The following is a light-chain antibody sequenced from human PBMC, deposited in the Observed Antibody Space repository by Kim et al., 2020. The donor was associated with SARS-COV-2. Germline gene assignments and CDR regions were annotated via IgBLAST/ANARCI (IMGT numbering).Light chain of an antibody. CDR3: QHYSNWPLT. Sequence: EIVMTQSPDTLSASPGERATLSCRASQSVGTNLAWYQQKPGQAPRLLISGASTRATDLPARFSGSGSGTEFTLTNNSLQSEDFAVYYCQHYSNWPLTFGGGTKVDIK. CDR1: QSVGTN. J-gene: IGKJ4*01. CDR2: GAS. V-gene: IGKV3-15*01.